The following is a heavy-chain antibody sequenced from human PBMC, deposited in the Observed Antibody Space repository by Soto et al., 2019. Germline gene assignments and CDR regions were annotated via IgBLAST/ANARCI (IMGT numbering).Heavy chain of an antibody. Sequence: GESLKISCKGSGYSFAGYWITWVRQKPGKGLEWMGRIDPSDSQAYYSPSFRGHVTISVTRSITTVFLQWSSLRASDTAMYYCARQIYDSDTGPNFQYYFDSWGQGTPVTVSS. J-gene: IGHJ4*02. D-gene: IGHD3-22*01. V-gene: IGHV5-10-1*01. CDR1: GYSFAGYW. CDR2: IDPSDSQA. CDR3: ARQIYDSDTGPNFQYYFDS.